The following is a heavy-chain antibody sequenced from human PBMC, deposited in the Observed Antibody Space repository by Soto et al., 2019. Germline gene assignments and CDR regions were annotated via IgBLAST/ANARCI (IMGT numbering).Heavy chain of an antibody. CDR2: INHSGST. V-gene: IGHV4-34*01. CDR3: ARALILGPYFDY. Sequence: SETLSLTCAVYGGSFSGYYWSWIRQPPGKGLEWIGEINHSGSTNYNPSLKSRVTISVDTSKNQFSLKLSSVTASDTAVYYCARALILGPYFDYWGQGTLVTVSS. J-gene: IGHJ4*02. CDR1: GGSFSGYY. D-gene: IGHD3-16*01.